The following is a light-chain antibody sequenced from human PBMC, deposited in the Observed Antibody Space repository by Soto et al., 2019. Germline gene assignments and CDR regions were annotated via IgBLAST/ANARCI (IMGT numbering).Light chain of an antibody. CDR3: QQYNSYSWT. CDR2: KAS. J-gene: IGKJ1*01. CDR1: QSISSW. Sequence: DIQMTQSPSTLSASVGDRVTITCRASQSISSWLAWYQQKPGKAPKLQIYKASSLESGVPSRFSGSGSGTEFTLPISSLQPDDFATYYCQQYNSYSWTFGQGTKVEIK. V-gene: IGKV1-5*03.